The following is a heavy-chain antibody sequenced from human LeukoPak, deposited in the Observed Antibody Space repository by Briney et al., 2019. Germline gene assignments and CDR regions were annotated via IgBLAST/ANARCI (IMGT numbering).Heavy chain of an antibody. V-gene: IGHV1-2*02. CDR2: IKPNSGGT. Sequence: ASVKVSCKASGYTFTGYYMHWVRQAPGQGLEWMGWIKPNSGGTNYAQKFQGRVTMTRDTSISTAYLELSRLRSDDTAVYYCARDFRGFGYFPMVGPDPGNGMPVGGKGPTFPVSS. J-gene: IGHJ6*04. D-gene: IGHD3-9*01. CDR3: ARDFRGFGYFPMVGPDPGNGMPV. CDR1: GYTFTGYY.